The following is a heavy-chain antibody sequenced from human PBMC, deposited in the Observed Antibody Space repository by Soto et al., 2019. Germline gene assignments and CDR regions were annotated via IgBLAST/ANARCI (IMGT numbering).Heavy chain of an antibody. Sequence: ASVKVSCKASGYTFTGYYMHWVRQAPGQGLEWMGWINPNSGGTNYAQKLQGWVTMTRDTSISTAYMELSRLRSDDTAVYYCARASGIAAAGTPLFFYWGQGTLVTVSS. D-gene: IGHD6-13*01. V-gene: IGHV1-2*04. CDR2: INPNSGGT. CDR3: ARASGIAAAGTPLFFY. CDR1: GYTFTGYY. J-gene: IGHJ4*02.